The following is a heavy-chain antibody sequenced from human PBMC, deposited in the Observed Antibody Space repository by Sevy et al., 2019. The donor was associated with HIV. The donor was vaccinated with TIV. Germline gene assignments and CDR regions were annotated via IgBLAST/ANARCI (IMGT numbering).Heavy chain of an antibody. J-gene: IGHJ4*02. CDR2: ILPIFGLA. V-gene: IGHV1-69*13. CDR1: GGTFTSYS. CDR3: ARVGYYDSSGHYPFDY. Sequence: ASVKVSCNASGGTFTSYSISWVRQAPGQGLEWMGGILPIFGLAHYAQKFQGRVTITADESTSTAYMELSSLRSEDTAVYYCARVGYYDSSGHYPFDYWGQGTLVTVSS. D-gene: IGHD3-22*01.